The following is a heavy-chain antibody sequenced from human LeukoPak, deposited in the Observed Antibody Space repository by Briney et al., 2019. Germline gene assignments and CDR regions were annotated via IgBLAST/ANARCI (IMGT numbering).Heavy chain of an antibody. CDR2: ISYDGSNK. CDR3: ARDLEYYGSGSLVAFDI. D-gene: IGHD3-10*01. V-gene: IGHV3-30-3*01. Sequence: GGSLRLSCAASGFTFSSYAMHWVRQAPGKGLEWVAVISYDGSNKYYADSVKGRFTISRDNAKNSLYLQMNSLRAEDTAVYYCARDLEYYGSGSLVAFDIWGQGTMVTVSS. J-gene: IGHJ3*02. CDR1: GFTFSSYA.